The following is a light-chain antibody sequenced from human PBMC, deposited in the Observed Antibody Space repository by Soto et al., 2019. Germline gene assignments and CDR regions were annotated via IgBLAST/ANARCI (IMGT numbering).Light chain of an antibody. V-gene: IGKV3-15*01. CDR1: QSVNNF. CDR3: QQYNNWPVT. J-gene: IGKJ4*01. CDR2: GAS. Sequence: EIVLTQSPATLSLSPVERATLSCMASQSVNNFLAWYQQKPGQAPRLLIYGASTGATGIPARFSGSGSGTEFTLTINSLQSEDFAIYYCQQYNNWPVTFGGGTKVDIK.